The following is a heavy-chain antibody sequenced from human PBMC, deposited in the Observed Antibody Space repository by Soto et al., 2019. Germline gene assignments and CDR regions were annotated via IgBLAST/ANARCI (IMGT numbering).Heavy chain of an antibody. CDR1: GCSISSRGYY. CDR2: IYYSGST. V-gene: IGHV4-61*08. Sequence: PSETLSLTCTVSGCSISSRGYYWSWIRQHPGKGLEWIGYIYYSGSTNSNPSLKSRVTISVDTSKNQFSLELSSVTAADTAVYYCAREGIAVADFDYWGQGPLFTVSS. D-gene: IGHD6-19*01. J-gene: IGHJ4*02. CDR3: AREGIAVADFDY.